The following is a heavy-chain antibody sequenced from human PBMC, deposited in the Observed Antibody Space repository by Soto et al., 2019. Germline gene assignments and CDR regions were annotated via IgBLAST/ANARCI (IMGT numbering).Heavy chain of an antibody. D-gene: IGHD3-10*01. V-gene: IGHV1-18*04. CDR2: INPNNGDA. Sequence: QVQVVQSGAEVKKPGASVKVSCKASGYTFTKFYIGWVRQAPGQGLEWMGHINPNNGDANYAQNFQGSVTMTTDTSTSTAYMELRSLRSDDTAVYYCARYWYGLHQFDYWGQGTLVSVSS. CDR1: GYTFTKFY. J-gene: IGHJ4*02. CDR3: ARYWYGLHQFDY.